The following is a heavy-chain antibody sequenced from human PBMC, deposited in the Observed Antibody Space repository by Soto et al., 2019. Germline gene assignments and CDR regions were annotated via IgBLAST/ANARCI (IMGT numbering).Heavy chain of an antibody. V-gene: IGHV4-59*01. CDR3: ARDVVVARCREAFDI. CDR1: GGSISRYD. D-gene: IGHD5-12*01. J-gene: IGHJ3*02. Sequence: SETLSLTCTVSGGSISRYDWSWIRQPPGKGLEWIGYIYYSGSTNYNPSLKSRVTISVDTSKNQFSLKLSSVTAAVTAVYYCARDVVVARCREAFDIWGQGKMGAV. CDR2: IYYSGST.